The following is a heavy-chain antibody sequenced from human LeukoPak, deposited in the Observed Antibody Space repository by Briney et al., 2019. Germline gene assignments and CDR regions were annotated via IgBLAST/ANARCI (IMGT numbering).Heavy chain of an antibody. D-gene: IGHD3-9*01. V-gene: IGHV1-18*01. CDR2: ISAYNGNT. CDR3: ARDGRALRYFDWTRGAFDI. J-gene: IGHJ3*02. Sequence: GASVKVSCKASGYTFTSYGISWVQQAPGQGLEWMGWISAYNGNTNYAQKLQGRVTMTTDTSTSTAYMELRSLRSDDTAVYYCARDGRALRYFDWTRGAFDIWGQGTMVTVSS. CDR1: GYTFTSYG.